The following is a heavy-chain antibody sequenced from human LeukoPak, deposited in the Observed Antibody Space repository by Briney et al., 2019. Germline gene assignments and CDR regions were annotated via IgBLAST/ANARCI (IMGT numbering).Heavy chain of an antibody. CDR1: GFTFSSYG. J-gene: IGHJ4*02. V-gene: IGHV3-7*03. D-gene: IGHD3-3*01. Sequence: PGRSLRLSCAASGFTFSSYGMHWVRQAPGKGLEWVANIKLDGSEKNYVDSVKGRFTISRDNTKNSLYLQMNSLRVEDTAVFYCARDQYDTWSRRGNFDSWGQGTLVIVSS. CDR2: IKLDGSEK. CDR3: ARDQYDTWSRRGNFDS.